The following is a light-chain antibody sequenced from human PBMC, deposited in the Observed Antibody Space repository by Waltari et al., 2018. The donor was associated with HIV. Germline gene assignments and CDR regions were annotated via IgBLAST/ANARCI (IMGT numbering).Light chain of an antibody. CDR2: RNN. CDR3: AAWDDSLSVYV. V-gene: IGLV1-47*01. Sequence: QSVLTQPPSASGTPGQRVTISCSGSSSNIGSNYVYWYQQPPGTAPKLLISRNNRRPSGFPDRFSGSTSGTSASLAISGLRSEDEADYFCAAWDDSLSVYVFGTGTKVTVL. J-gene: IGLJ1*01. CDR1: SSNIGSNY.